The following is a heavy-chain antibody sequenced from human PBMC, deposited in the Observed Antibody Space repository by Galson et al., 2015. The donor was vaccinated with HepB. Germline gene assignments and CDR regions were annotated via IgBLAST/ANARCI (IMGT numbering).Heavy chain of an antibody. CDR1: GFTFRTYV. D-gene: IGHD2-15*01. CDR3: AKGPTVGCSGGNCYFDS. J-gene: IGHJ4*02. V-gene: IGHV3-30*02. CDR2: IRKDGSKK. Sequence: SLRLSCAASGFTFRTYVMHWVRQAPGKGLEWVAFIRKDGSKKYYADSMKGRFTISRDNSKNTLYLQVNSVRPEDTAVYYCAKGPTVGCSGGNCYFDSWGQGALVTVSS.